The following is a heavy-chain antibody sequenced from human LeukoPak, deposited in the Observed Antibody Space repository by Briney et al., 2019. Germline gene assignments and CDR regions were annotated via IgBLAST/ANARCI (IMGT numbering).Heavy chain of an antibody. CDR3: ARDGHLDY. CDR1: SGSISTSNYY. CDR2: IFYSGST. J-gene: IGHJ4*02. V-gene: IGHV4-39*07. Sequence: SETLSLTCTVSSGSISTSNYYWGWVRQPPGKALEWIGNIFYSGSTYYSPSLKSRVTISLDTSRNQFSLKLNSVTAADTAVYYCARDGHLDYWGQGTLVTVSS.